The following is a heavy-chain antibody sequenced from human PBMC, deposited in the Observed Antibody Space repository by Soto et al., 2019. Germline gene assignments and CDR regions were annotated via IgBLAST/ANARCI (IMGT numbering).Heavy chain of an antibody. J-gene: IGHJ6*02. Sequence: ASVKVSCKVSGYTLTELSMHWVRQAPGKGLEWMGGFDPEDGETIYAQKFQGRVTMTEDTSTDTAYMELSSLRSEDMAVYYCATGYNWNYSHLEGYYYYYGMDVWGQGTTVTVSS. CDR1: GYTLTELS. D-gene: IGHD1-7*01. CDR2: FDPEDGET. V-gene: IGHV1-24*01. CDR3: ATGYNWNYSHLEGYYYYYGMDV.